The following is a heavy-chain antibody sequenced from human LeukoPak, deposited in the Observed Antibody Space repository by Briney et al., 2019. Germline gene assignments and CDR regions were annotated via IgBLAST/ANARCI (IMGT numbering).Heavy chain of an antibody. D-gene: IGHD1-26*01. CDR2: ISYDGSNK. V-gene: IGHV3-30*04. J-gene: IGHJ4*02. Sequence: PGGSLRLSCGASGFTFSRDAMHWVRQAPGKGLEWVAVISYDGSNKYYADSVKGRFTISRDNSKNTLYLQMNSLRAEDTAVYYCAKARRSGSYYLDYWGQGTLVTVSS. CDR1: GFTFSRDA. CDR3: AKARRSGSYYLDY.